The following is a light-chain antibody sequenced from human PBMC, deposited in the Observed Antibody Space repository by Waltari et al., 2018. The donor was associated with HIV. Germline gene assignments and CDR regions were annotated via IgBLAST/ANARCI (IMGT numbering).Light chain of an antibody. Sequence: QSLLTQPPSVSGAPGQEVTISCTGSSSNIGAGYHVHWYQQVPGTAPKLLISANINRPSGVPDRFSGSKSGTSASLDITGLQAEDEADYYCQSYDSSLSGVVFGGGTKLTVL. J-gene: IGLJ2*01. V-gene: IGLV1-40*01. CDR1: SSNIGAGYH. CDR2: ANI. CDR3: QSYDSSLSGVV.